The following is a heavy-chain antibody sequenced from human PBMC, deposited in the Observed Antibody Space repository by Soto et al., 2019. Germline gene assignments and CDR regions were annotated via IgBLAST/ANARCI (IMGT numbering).Heavy chain of an antibody. D-gene: IGHD3-22*01. Sequence: EVQLVESGGGLVQPGGSLRLSCAASGFTFSSYWMHWVRQAPGKGLVWVSSISSSSSYIYYADSVKGRFTISRDNAKNSLYLQMNSLRAEDTAVYYCARDPYDRPYGMDVWGQGTTVTVSS. CDR2: ISSSSSYI. J-gene: IGHJ6*02. CDR1: GFTFSSYW. CDR3: ARDPYDRPYGMDV. V-gene: IGHV3-21*01.